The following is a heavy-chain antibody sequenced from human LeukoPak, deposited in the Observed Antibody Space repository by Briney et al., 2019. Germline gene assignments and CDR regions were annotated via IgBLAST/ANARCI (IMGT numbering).Heavy chain of an antibody. V-gene: IGHV1-69*05. CDR3: ARTPYSGSQFDY. CDR1: GGTFSSYA. J-gene: IGHJ4*02. Sequence: SVKVSCKASGGTFSSYAISWVRQAPGQGLEWMGRIIPIFGTANSAQKFQGRVTITTDESTSTAYMELSSLRSEDTAVYYCARTPYSGSQFDYWGQGTLVTVSS. D-gene: IGHD1-26*01. CDR2: IIPIFGTA.